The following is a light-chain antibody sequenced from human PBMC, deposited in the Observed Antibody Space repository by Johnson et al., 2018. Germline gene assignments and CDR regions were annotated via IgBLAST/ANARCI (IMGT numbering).Light chain of an antibody. J-gene: IGLJ1*01. CDR2: ENN. CDR1: SSNIGNNY. CDR3: GTWDSSLSAGNV. Sequence: QSVLTQPPSVSAAPGQKVTIYCSGSSSNIGNNYVSWYQQLPGTAPKLLIYENNKRPSGIPDRFSRSKSGTSSTLGITGLQTGDEADYYCGTWDSSLSAGNVFGTGTKVTVL. V-gene: IGLV1-51*02.